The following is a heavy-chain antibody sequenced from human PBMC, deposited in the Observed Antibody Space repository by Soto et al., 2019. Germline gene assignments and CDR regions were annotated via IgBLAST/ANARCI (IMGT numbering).Heavy chain of an antibody. CDR3: ARGSDRKDILTGYYALYFDY. J-gene: IGHJ4*02. CDR2: INHSGST. D-gene: IGHD3-9*01. Sequence: QVQLQQWGAGLLKPSETLSLTCAVYGGSFSGYYWSWIRQPPGKGLEWIGEINHSGSTNYNPSLKSRVTISVDTSKNQFSLKLSSVTAADTAVYYCARGSDRKDILTGYYALYFDYWGQGTLVTVSS. V-gene: IGHV4-34*01. CDR1: GGSFSGYY.